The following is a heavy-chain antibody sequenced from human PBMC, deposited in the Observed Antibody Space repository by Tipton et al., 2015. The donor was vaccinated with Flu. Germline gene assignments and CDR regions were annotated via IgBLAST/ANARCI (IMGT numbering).Heavy chain of an antibody. J-gene: IGHJ4*02. Sequence: LRLSCTVSGGSISSFYWSWIRPPPGKGLEWIGYTYYSGYTKYNPSLKSRITISVDTSKNQFSLKLSSLTAADTAVYYCARVIKVGATGAELFDHWGQGTLVTVSS. CDR2: TYYSGYT. CDR3: ARVIKVGATGAELFDH. D-gene: IGHD1-26*01. V-gene: IGHV4-59*01. CDR1: GGSISSFY.